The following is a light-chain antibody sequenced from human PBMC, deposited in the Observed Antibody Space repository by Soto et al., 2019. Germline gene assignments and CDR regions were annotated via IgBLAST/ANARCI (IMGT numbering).Light chain of an antibody. J-gene: IGKJ3*01. Sequence: VLTQSPGTLSLSPGERATLSCRASQSVSSSHLAWYQQKPGQAPRLLIYGTSSRATGIPDRFSGSGSGTDFTLSISRLEPEDVATYYCQKCDYLPIFGPGTTVDFK. CDR2: GTS. CDR3: QKCDYLPI. V-gene: IGKV3-20*01. CDR1: QSVSSSH.